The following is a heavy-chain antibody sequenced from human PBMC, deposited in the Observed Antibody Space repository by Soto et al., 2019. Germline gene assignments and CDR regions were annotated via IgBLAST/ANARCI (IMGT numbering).Heavy chain of an antibody. Sequence: QVQLVQSGAEVKKPGASVKVSCKASGYTFTSYGISWVRQAPGQGLEWMGWISAYNGNTNYAQKLQGRVTMTTDTSTSTAYMGLGSLRSDDTAVYYCARAHREWDYKDYGMDVWGQGTTVTVSS. D-gene: IGHD1-26*01. J-gene: IGHJ6*02. CDR3: ARAHREWDYKDYGMDV. CDR1: GYTFTSYG. V-gene: IGHV1-18*01. CDR2: ISAYNGNT.